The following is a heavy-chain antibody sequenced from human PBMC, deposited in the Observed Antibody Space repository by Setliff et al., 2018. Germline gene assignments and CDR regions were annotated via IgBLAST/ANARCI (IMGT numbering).Heavy chain of an antibody. CDR1: GGSITSGSFY. D-gene: IGHD2-2*01. CDR3: ARGRMRGSCSGPSCTYDPFDI. CDR2: IHASGSP. V-gene: IGHV4-61*02. J-gene: IGHJ3*02. Sequence: PSETLSLTCTVSGGSITSGSFYWSWIRQPAGKKLEWIGRIHASGSPDYNPSFKSRVTISRDTSTNQFSLILRSVTAADTAVYYCARGRMRGSCSGPSCTYDPFDIWGQGTPVTRLL.